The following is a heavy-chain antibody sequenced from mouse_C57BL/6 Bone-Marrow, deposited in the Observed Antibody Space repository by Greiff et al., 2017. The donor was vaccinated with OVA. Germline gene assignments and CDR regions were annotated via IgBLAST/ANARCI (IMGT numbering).Heavy chain of an antibody. CDR2: INPGSGGT. CDR3: ARWEDYYYGSSPTEYFDV. CDR1: GYAFTNYL. V-gene: IGHV1-54*01. Sequence: QVQLKQSGAELVRPGTSVKVSCKASGYAFTNYLIEWVKQRPGQGLEWIGVINPGSGGTNYNEKFKGKATLTADKSSSTAYMQLSSLTSEDSAVYFCARWEDYYYGSSPTEYFDVWGTATTVTVSS. D-gene: IGHD1-1*01. J-gene: IGHJ1*03.